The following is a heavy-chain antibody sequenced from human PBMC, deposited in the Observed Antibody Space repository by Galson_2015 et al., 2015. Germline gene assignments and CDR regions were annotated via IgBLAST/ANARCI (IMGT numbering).Heavy chain of an antibody. CDR3: AKAQWLILVGYYYGMDV. CDR2: ISNDGSNK. CDR1: GFSFSHSG. V-gene: IGHV3-30*18. J-gene: IGHJ6*02. Sequence: SLRLSCAASGFSFSHSGMHWVRQAPSLGLDWVAFISNDGSNKYYADSVKGRFTISRDNSKNTLYLQMDSLRPEDTALYFCAKAQWLILVGYYYGMDVWGQGTTVTVSS. D-gene: IGHD6-19*01.